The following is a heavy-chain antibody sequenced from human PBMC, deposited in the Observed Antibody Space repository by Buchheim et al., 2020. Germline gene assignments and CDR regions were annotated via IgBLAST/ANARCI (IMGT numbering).Heavy chain of an antibody. D-gene: IGHD3-9*01. CDR1: GLTFSTSW. J-gene: IGHJ4*01. V-gene: IGHV3-74*01. CDR2: MNGDGSTT. Sequence: EVQLVESGGALVQPGGSLRLSCTVSGLTFSTSWMHWVRQAPGEGPVWLSRMNGDGSTTNYADSVRGRFTITRDNAGKTDFLQMNNLRAEDTAVYYCARAAYYRFDYWGHGTL. CDR3: ARAAYYRFDY.